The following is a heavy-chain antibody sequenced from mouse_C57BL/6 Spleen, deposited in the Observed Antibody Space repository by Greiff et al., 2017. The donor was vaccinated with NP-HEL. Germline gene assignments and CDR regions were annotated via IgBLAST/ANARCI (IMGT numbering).Heavy chain of an antibody. Sequence: QVQLQQSGAELVKPGASVKISCKASGYAFSSYWMNWVKQRPGKGLEWIGQIYPGDGDTNYNGKFKGKATLTADKSSSTAYMQLSSLTSEDSGVYFCARGMNYYGSSYEYFDYWGQGTTLTVSS. V-gene: IGHV1-80*01. D-gene: IGHD1-1*01. CDR3: ARGMNYYGSSYEYFDY. J-gene: IGHJ2*01. CDR2: IYPGDGDT. CDR1: GYAFSSYW.